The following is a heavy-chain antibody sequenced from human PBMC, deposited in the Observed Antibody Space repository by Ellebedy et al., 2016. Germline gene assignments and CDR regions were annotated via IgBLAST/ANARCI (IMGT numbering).Heavy chain of an antibody. D-gene: IGHD3/OR15-3a*01. Sequence: GESLKISCKASGDDFANVFITWVRQMPGKSLEWMGIVFPAESRVTYSPSFQGQVTISTDKSITPAYLQWSSLKASDTAMYYCARRGLVGGWYGSWGQGTLVTVSS. CDR2: VFPAESRV. V-gene: IGHV5-51*01. J-gene: IGHJ5*01. CDR3: ARRGLVGGWYGS. CDR1: GDDFANVF.